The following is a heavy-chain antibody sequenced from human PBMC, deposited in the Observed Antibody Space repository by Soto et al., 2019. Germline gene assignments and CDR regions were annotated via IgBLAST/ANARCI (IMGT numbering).Heavy chain of an antibody. CDR2: ISYDGSNK. CDR3: ARAPSGCYPDFDY. V-gene: IGHV3-30*03. D-gene: IGHD1-26*01. J-gene: IGHJ4*02. CDR1: GFTFSSYG. Sequence: VGSLRLSCAASGFTFSSYGMHWVRQAPGKGLEWVAVISYDGSNKYYADSVKGRFTISRDNSKNTLYLQMNSLRAEDTAVYYWARAPSGCYPDFDYWGKGTLVTVSS.